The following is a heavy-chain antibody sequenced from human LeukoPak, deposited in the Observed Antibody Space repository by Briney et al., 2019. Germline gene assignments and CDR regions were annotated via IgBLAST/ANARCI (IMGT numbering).Heavy chain of an antibody. CDR2: INPNSGGT. V-gene: IGHV1-2*06. CDR1: GYSFTSYW. CDR3: ARDHGD. J-gene: IGHJ4*02. Sequence: GESLKVSCKGSGYSFTSYWIGWVRQAPGQGLEWMGRINPNSGGTNYAQKFQGRVTMTRDTSISTAYMELSSLRSDDTAVYYCARDHGDWGQGTLVTVSS.